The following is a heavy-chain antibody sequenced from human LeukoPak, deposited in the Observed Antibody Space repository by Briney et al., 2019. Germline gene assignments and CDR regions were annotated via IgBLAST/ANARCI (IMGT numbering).Heavy chain of an antibody. V-gene: IGHV4-30-2*01. CDR3: ARASSSWYVGMDV. J-gene: IGHJ6*02. CDR2: IYHSGST. D-gene: IGHD6-13*01. Sequence: SQTLSLTCAVSGGFISSGGYSWSWIRQPPGKGLEWIGYIYHSGSTYYNPSLKSRVTISVDRSKNQFSLKLSSVTAADTAVYYCARASSSWYVGMDVWGQGTTVTVSS. CDR1: GGFISSGGYS.